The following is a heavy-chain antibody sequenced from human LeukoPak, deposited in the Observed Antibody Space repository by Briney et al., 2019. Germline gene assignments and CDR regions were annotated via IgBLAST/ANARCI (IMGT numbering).Heavy chain of an antibody. CDR1: GITFNNYV. CDR3: AKAPLGRCTGAICYFFDY. CDR2: ISSSDSGK. D-gene: IGHD2-8*02. V-gene: IGHV3-23*01. Sequence: GSLRPSCAASGITFNNYVISWVRQAPGKGLEWVSAISSSDSGKYPADSVRGRCTISRDNSKNTLYLQMNSLRAEDAAVYYCAKAPLGRCTGAICYFFDYWGQGALVTVSS. J-gene: IGHJ4*02.